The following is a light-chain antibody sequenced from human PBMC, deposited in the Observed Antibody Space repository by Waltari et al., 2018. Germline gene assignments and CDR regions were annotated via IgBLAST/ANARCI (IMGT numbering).Light chain of an antibody. V-gene: IGLV2-14*01. CDR2: DVT. CDR1: SSDVGGYNF. J-gene: IGLJ2*01. Sequence: QSALTQPASVSGSPGQSITISCTGTSSDVGGYNFVSWYQQHPGKVPKLMIYDVTKRPSGGSNPFSGSKAGNTASLTIPGLQAEDEADYYCSSYTGGFTYGVFGGGTKLTVL. CDR3: SSYTGGFTYGV.